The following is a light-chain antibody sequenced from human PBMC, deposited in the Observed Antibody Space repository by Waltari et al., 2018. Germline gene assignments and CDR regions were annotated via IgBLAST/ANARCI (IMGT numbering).Light chain of an antibody. V-gene: IGKV1D-8*03. CDR3: QHYYNFPWK. J-gene: IGKJ1*01. CDR2: GAS. CDR1: QGISTY. Sequence: VIWMTQSPSLLSASPGDRVTITCRMSQGISTYLAWNQQKPGRAPDLLIYGASILHSGVPSRFSGSGSGTDFTLTISSLQSEDVATYYCQHYYNFPWKFGQGTKVEIK.